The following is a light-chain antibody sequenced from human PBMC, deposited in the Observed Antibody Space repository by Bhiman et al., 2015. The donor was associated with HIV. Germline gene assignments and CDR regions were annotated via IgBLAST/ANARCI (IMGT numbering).Light chain of an antibody. Sequence: QPASVSGSPGQSITISCTGTSSDVGGYNYVSWYQQHPGKAPKLMIYDVSNRPSGVSNRFAGSKSGNSASLVISGLQPEDEADYYCISYTTTFKWVVGGGTKVTVL. CDR3: ISYTTTFKWV. V-gene: IGLV2-14*03. CDR1: SSDVGGYNY. J-gene: IGLJ3*02. CDR2: DVS.